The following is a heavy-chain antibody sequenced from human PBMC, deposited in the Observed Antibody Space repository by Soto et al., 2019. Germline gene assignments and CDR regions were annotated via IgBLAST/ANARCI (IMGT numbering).Heavy chain of an antibody. CDR1: GDSVSSNSAA. D-gene: IGHD6-13*01. CDR3: ARVLYDSSSWYPWSFDY. V-gene: IGHV6-1*01. J-gene: IGHJ4*02. CDR2: TYYRSKWYN. Sequence: QTLSLTCAISGDSVSSNSAAWNLIRQSPSRGLEWLGRTYYRSKWYNDYAVSVKSRITINPDTSKNQFSLQLNSVTPEDTAVYYCARVLYDSSSWYPWSFDYWGQGTLVTVSS.